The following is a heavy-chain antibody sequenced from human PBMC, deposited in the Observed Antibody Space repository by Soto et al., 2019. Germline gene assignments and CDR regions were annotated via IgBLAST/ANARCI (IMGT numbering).Heavy chain of an antibody. Sequence: EVQLVESGGGLVQPGGSLRLSCAASGFTFSSYWMHWVRQAPGKGLVWVTRIKSDGTITSYVDSVKGRFTISRDNAKNTLYLQMNSLRAEDTAVYYCARTTVTPGWFDYWGQGTQVTVSS. J-gene: IGHJ4*02. CDR3: ARTTVTPGWFDY. V-gene: IGHV3-74*01. CDR2: IKSDGTIT. CDR1: GFTFSSYW. D-gene: IGHD4-17*01.